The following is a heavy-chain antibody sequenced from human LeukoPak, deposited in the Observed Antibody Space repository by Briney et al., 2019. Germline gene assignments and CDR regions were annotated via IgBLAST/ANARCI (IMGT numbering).Heavy chain of an antibody. Sequence: GGSLRLSCAASGFTFSSYEMNWVRQAPGKGLEWVSYISSSGSTIYYADSVKGRFTISRDNAKNSLYLQMNSLRAEDTAVHYCARTGTKARGFDPWGQGTLVTVSS. CDR3: ARTGTKARGFDP. D-gene: IGHD1-1*01. V-gene: IGHV3-48*03. CDR1: GFTFSSYE. CDR2: ISSSGSTI. J-gene: IGHJ5*02.